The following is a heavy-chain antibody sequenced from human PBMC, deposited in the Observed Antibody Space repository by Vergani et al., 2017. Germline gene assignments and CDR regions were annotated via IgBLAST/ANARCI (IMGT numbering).Heavy chain of an antibody. D-gene: IGHD3-22*01. CDR3: ASSGYYIYNWFDP. CDR2: INHSGST. Sequence: QVQLQQWGAGLLKPSETLSLTCAVYGGSFSGYYWSWIRQPPGKGLEWIGEINHSGSTNYNPSLKSRVTISVDTSKNQFSLKLSSVTAADTAVYYCASSGYYIYNWFDPWGQGTLVTVSS. J-gene: IGHJ5*02. CDR1: GGSFSGYY. V-gene: IGHV4-34*01.